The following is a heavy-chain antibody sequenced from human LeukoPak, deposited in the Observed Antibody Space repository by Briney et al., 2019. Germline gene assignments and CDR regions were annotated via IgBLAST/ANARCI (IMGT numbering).Heavy chain of an antibody. V-gene: IGHV4-38-2*02. CDR3: ARRYGSGSLSPFDY. Sequence: SETLSLTSTVSGYSISSGYYWGWIRQPPGKGLEWIGSIYHSGSTYYNPSLKSRVTISVDTSKNQFSLKLSSVTAADTAVYYCARRYGSGSLSPFDYWGQGTLVTVSS. CDR2: IYHSGST. D-gene: IGHD3-10*01. CDR1: GYSISSGYY. J-gene: IGHJ4*02.